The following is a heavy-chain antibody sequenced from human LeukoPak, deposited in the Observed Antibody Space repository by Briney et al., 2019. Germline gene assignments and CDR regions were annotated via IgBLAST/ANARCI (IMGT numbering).Heavy chain of an antibody. Sequence: PGGSLRLSCAVSGFTVRSIHMAWVRQAPGKGLEWVSVLYNGDNTNYTDSVRGRFTISRDNSKNTLYLQMNSLRAEDTALYYCVRASQWLAFEYWGQGTLVTVSS. CDR1: GFTVRSIH. CDR2: LYNGDNT. V-gene: IGHV3-66*01. D-gene: IGHD6-19*01. J-gene: IGHJ4*02. CDR3: VRASQWLAFEY.